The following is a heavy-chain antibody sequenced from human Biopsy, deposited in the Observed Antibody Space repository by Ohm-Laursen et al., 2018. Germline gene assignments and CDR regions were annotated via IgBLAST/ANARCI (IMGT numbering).Heavy chain of an antibody. Sequence: ASVKVSCKTSGYPFSNYYLFWVRQAPGQGLEWMGRINPNNGATVYAQKFKVRVTMTRDTSMSTVYMELLNLKSDDTAVYYCARMEQPHDYWGQGTLVTVSS. CDR1: GYPFSNYY. J-gene: IGHJ4*02. V-gene: IGHV1-2*06. CDR2: INPNNGAT. D-gene: IGHD1/OR15-1a*01. CDR3: ARMEQPHDY.